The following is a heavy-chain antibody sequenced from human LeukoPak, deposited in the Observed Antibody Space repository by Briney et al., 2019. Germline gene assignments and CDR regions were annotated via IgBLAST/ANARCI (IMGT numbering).Heavy chain of an antibody. V-gene: IGHV3-74*01. CDR2: IKSDGKT. CDR1: GFSFSSYW. D-gene: IGHD3-22*01. Sequence: GGSLRLSCASSGFSFSSYWMHWVRQAPGKGLVWVSRIKSDGKTNYADSVKGRFTISRDNAKNTVSLQMNSLRAEDTGVYYCARAPSEIGGYYPEYFRHWGQGTLVTVSS. CDR3: ARAPSEIGGYYPEYFRH. J-gene: IGHJ1*01.